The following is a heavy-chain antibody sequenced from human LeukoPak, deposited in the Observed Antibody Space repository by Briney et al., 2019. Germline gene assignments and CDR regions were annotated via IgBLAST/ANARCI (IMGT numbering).Heavy chain of an antibody. CDR3: AKSPTGYCRSTNCYNGFQYHGSDG. CDR1: GGSFSGYF. V-gene: IGHV4-34*01. Sequence: PSETLSLTCAVSGGSFSGYFWSWVRQPPGKGLEHIGDIYSSGSTNYSPSLKSRVTISLDTSKNQVSLNLSSVTAADTAVYYCAKSPTGYCRSTNCYNGFQYHGSDGWGQRTTVTVSS. J-gene: IGHJ6*02. CDR2: IYSSGST. D-gene: IGHD2-2*02.